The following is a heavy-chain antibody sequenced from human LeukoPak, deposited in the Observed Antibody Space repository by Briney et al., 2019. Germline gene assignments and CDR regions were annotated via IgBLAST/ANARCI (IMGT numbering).Heavy chain of an antibody. V-gene: IGHV3-11*01. Sequence: PGGSLRLSCAASGFTFSDYYMSWIRQAPGKGLEWVSYISSSGSTIYYADSVKGRFTISRDNAKNSLYLQMNSLRAEDTAVYYCASRTLAYCGGDCRGAFDIWGQGTMVTVSS. CDR1: GFTFSDYY. D-gene: IGHD2-21*02. CDR2: ISSSGSTI. CDR3: ASRTLAYCGGDCRGAFDI. J-gene: IGHJ3*02.